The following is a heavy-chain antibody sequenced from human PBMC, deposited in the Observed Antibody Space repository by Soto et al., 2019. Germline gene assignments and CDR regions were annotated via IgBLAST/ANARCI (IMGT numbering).Heavy chain of an antibody. Sequence: PSETLSLTCTVSGGSISSGGYYWSWIRQHPGKGLEWIGYIYYSGSTYYNPSLKSRVTISVDTSKNQFSLKLSSVTAADTAVYYCARVRIAARTNFLDYWGQGTLVTVSS. J-gene: IGHJ4*02. V-gene: IGHV4-31*03. CDR1: GGSISSGGYY. D-gene: IGHD6-6*01. CDR3: ARVRIAARTNFLDY. CDR2: IYYSGST.